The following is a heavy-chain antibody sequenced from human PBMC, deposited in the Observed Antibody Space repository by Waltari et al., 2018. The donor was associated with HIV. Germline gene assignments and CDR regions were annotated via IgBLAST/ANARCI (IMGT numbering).Heavy chain of an antibody. CDR3: ARDWGVSSPNWFDP. J-gene: IGHJ5*02. Sequence: EVQLVESGGGLVQPGGSLRLSCAASGFTFSSYSLNWVRQAPGKGLEWVSYISSSSSTIYYADSVKGRFTISRDNAKNSLYLQMNSLRAEDTAVYYCARDWGVSSPNWFDPWGQGTLVTVSS. V-gene: IGHV3-48*01. D-gene: IGHD3-10*01. CDR2: ISSSSSTI. CDR1: GFTFSSYS.